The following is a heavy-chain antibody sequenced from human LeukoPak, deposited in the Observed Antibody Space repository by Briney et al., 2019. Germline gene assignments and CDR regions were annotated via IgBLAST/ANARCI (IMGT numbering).Heavy chain of an antibody. J-gene: IGHJ4*02. Sequence: SETQSLTCAVSGYSISSGYYWGWIRQPPGQGLEWIGNIYHSGSTYYNPSLKSRVTISVDTSKNQFSLKLSSVTAADTAVYYCARDRAVTTFDYWGQGTLVTVSS. CDR1: GYSISSGYY. CDR3: ARDRAVTTFDY. D-gene: IGHD4-17*01. CDR2: IYHSGST. V-gene: IGHV4-38-2*02.